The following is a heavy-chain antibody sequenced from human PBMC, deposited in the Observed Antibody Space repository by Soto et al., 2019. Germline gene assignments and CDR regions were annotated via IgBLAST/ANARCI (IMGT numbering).Heavy chain of an antibody. J-gene: IGHJ4*02. CDR2: VSWNGVNS. CDR3: VRALSGHDHFFDS. V-gene: IGHV3-20*04. D-gene: IGHD5-12*01. Sequence: EVQLVQSGGSVVRPGGSLRLSCTASGFTFDLFGMALVRQPPGKGLEWVSCVSWNGVNSGYGDSVKGRFTISRDNATNNLYLQMNSLRAEDTAFFSCVRALSGHDHFFDSWGQGALVTVS. CDR1: GFTFDLFG.